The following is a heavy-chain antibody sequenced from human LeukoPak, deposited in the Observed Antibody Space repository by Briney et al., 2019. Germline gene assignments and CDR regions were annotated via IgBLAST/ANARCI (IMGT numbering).Heavy chain of an antibody. D-gene: IGHD2-15*01. Sequence: ASVKVSCKASGYTFTSYYMHWVRQAPGQGLEWMGIINPSGGSTSYAQKFQGRVTMTRDTSTSTVYMELSSLRSEDTAVYYCAGGGPVGYSREPFDYWGQGTLVTVSS. J-gene: IGHJ4*02. CDR3: AGGGPVGYSREPFDY. CDR2: INPSGGST. CDR1: GYTFTSYY. V-gene: IGHV1-46*01.